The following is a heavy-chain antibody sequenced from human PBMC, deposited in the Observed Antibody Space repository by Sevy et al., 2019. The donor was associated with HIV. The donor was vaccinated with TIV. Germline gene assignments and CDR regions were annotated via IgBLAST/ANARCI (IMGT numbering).Heavy chain of an antibody. Sequence: ASVKVSCKASGYTFTSYGITWVRQAPGQGLEWMGWINPKNGNTKYEQKFQGRLTMTTDTSTSTVCMELRSLRSDDTAIYYCARTYCTNGVCYYYYGMDVWGQGTTVTVSS. CDR1: GYTFTSYG. CDR2: INPKNGNT. J-gene: IGHJ6*02. V-gene: IGHV1-18*04. CDR3: ARTYCTNGVCYYYYGMDV. D-gene: IGHD2-8*01.